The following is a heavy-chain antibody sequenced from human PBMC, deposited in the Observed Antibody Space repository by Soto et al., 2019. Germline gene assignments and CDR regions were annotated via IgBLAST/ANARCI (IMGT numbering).Heavy chain of an antibody. CDR3: THFTQSPVTPGSH. CDR1: GFSLSTSGVG. D-gene: IGHD4-4*01. J-gene: IGHJ4*02. Sequence: QITLKESGPTLVMPTQPLTLTCLVSGFSLSTSGVGVGWIRQPPGKALEWLAFIYWNDDKRYRPSLKSRLTITKDTSKSLVVLTMTDMDPVDTATYYCTHFTQSPVTPGSHWGQGTLVTVSS. V-gene: IGHV2-5*01. CDR2: IYWNDDK.